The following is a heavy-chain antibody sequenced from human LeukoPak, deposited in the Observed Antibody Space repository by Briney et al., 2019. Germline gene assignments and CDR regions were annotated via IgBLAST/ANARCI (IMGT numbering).Heavy chain of an antibody. CDR2: ISSSSGYI. CDR1: GFTFSSYS. CDR3: AILEWPRYYYYMDV. J-gene: IGHJ6*03. Sequence: GGSLRLSCAASGFTFSSYSMNWVRQAPGKGLEWVSSISSSSGYIYYADSVKGRFTISRDNAKNSLYLQMNSLRAEDTAVYYCAILEWPRYYYYMDVWGKGTAVTVSS. D-gene: IGHD3-3*01. V-gene: IGHV3-21*01.